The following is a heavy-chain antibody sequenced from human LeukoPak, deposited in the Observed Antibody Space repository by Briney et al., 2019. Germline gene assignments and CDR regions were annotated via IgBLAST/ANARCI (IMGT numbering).Heavy chain of an antibody. V-gene: IGHV3-21*01. CDR3: AKESLSGGRGVRYYFDY. D-gene: IGHD3-10*01. CDR2: ISSSSSYI. Sequence: PGGSLRLSCAASGFTFSSYSMNWVRQAPGKGLEWVSSISSSSSYIYYADSVKGRFTISRDNAKNSLYLQMNSLRAEDTAVYYCAKESLSGGRGVRYYFDYWGQGTLVTVSS. CDR1: GFTFSSYS. J-gene: IGHJ4*02.